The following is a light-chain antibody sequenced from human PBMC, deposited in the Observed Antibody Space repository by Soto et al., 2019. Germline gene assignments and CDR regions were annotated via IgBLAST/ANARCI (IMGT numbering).Light chain of an antibody. Sequence: DIQITHSPSSLSASGGDSVTITCRASQNIKTYLNWYQQKPGKAPNLLIYAASSLHSGVPSRFSGSGSGTDFTLTISSLQPEDFATYYCQQSFSSPPWTFGQGTKV. CDR3: QQSFSSPPWT. V-gene: IGKV1-39*01. CDR2: AAS. CDR1: QNIKTY. J-gene: IGKJ1*01.